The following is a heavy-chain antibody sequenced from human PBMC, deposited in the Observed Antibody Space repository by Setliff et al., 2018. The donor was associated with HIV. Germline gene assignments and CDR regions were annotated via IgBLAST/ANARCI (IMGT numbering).Heavy chain of an antibody. CDR3: ARAQPTNRIAAAGFDY. V-gene: IGHV1-69*13. CDR1: GGTFSNFA. D-gene: IGHD6-13*01. CDR2: IIPILGAT. J-gene: IGHJ4*02. Sequence: GASVKVSCKASGGTFSNFAISWVRQAPGQGLEWMGGIIPILGATNYAPKFHGRATIIADDSTSTAYMELSSLRSEDTAVYYCARAQPTNRIAAAGFDYWGQGTLVTVSS.